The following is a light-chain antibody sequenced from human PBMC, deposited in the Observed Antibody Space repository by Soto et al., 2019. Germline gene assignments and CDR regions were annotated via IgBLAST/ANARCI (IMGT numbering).Light chain of an antibody. J-gene: IGKJ5*01. CDR1: QGISSY. CDR2: AAS. V-gene: IGKV1-9*01. Sequence: DIQLTQSPSFLSASVGDRVTITCRASQGISSYLAWYQQKPGKAPKLLIYAASTLQSGVPSRFSGSGSGTEFTRTISSLQPEDFATYYCQQHNSYPITFGQGTRLEIK. CDR3: QQHNSYPIT.